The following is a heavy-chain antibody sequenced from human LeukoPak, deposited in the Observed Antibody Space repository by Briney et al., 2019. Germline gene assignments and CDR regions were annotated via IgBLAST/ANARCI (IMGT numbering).Heavy chain of an antibody. CDR3: ARAPKNAHFDY. CDR1: DFSFITYA. D-gene: IGHD2/OR15-2a*01. Sequence: GGSLGLSCAGSDFSFITYAMSWVRQAPGKGLEWVSTITGRGDAAYYADSVKGRFTISRDNSKNTLYLQMNSLRAEDTAVYYCARAPKNAHFDYWGQGTLVTVSS. V-gene: IGHV3-23*01. CDR2: ITGRGDAA. J-gene: IGHJ4*02.